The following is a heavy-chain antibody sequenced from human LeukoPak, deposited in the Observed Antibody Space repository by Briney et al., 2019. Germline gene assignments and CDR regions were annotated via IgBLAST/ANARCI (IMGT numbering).Heavy chain of an antibody. CDR3: ARDLDAGITGTAFDY. J-gene: IGHJ4*02. D-gene: IGHD1-7*01. CDR1: GFTVSSNY. Sequence: GGSLRLSCAASGFTVSSNYMSWVRQAPGKGLEWVSVIYSGGSTYYADSVKGRFTISRDNAKNSLYLQMNSLRAEDTAVYYCARDLDAGITGTAFDYWGQGTLVTVSS. V-gene: IGHV3-53*01. CDR2: IYSGGST.